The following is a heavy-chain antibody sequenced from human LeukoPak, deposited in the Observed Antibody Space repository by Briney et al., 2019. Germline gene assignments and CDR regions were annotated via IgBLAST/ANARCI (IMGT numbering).Heavy chain of an antibody. V-gene: IGHV1-69*17. Sequence: GASGKVSPKSSGGNFTTDAISWLRDAPGHGLGWMGGIFTMIDITNYPQKLQGRVTITADKSPATAYMEPSSLRPEDTAVYYCARGDAVVWGGKPRPHPFDPWGQGTLITVSS. CDR1: GGNFTTDA. D-gene: IGHD3-16*01. CDR2: IFTMIDIT. CDR3: ARGDAVVWGGKPRPHPFDP. J-gene: IGHJ5*02.